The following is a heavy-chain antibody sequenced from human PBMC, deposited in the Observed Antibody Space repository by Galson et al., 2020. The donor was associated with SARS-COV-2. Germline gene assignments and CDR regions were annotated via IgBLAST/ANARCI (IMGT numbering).Heavy chain of an antibody. CDR3: TRLTS. J-gene: IGHJ5*02. CDR1: GFTFSTSW. V-gene: IGHV3-7*04. CDR2: MNQDGSQK. Sequence: QLGESLKISCAASGFTFSTSWMSWLRQAPGKGLEWVAHMNQDGSQKYYVDSVKGRFTISRDNAKNSLFLQMNNLRVEDTAVYYCTRLTSWGQGTLVTVSS.